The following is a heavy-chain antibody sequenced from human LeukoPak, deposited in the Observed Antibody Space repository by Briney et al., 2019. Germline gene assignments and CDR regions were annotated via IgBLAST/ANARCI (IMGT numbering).Heavy chain of an antibody. Sequence: GGSLRLSCAASGFTLSSYAMHWVRQAPGKGLEWVSSIKSSGAGTSYADSVKGRFTISRDNSKNTLYLQMNSLRAEDTAVYYCATAVTAAPGYWGQGTLVTVSS. D-gene: IGHD4-17*01. CDR3: ATAVTAAPGY. CDR2: IKSSGAGT. V-gene: IGHV3-23*01. J-gene: IGHJ4*02. CDR1: GFTLSSYA.